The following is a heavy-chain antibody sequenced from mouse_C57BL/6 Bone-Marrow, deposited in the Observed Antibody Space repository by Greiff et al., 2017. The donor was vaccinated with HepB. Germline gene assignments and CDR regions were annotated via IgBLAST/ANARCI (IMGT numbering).Heavy chain of an antibody. CDR3: ARHDYGGYFDV. J-gene: IGHJ1*03. CDR1: GFTFSSYG. CDR2: ISSGGSYT. Sequence: EVKVVESGGDLVKPGGSLKLSCAASGFTFSSYGMSWVRQTPDKRLEWVATISSGGSYTYYPDSVKGRFTISRDNAKNTLYLQMSSLKSVDTAMYYCARHDYGGYFDVWGTGTTVTVSS. D-gene: IGHD1-1*01. V-gene: IGHV5-6*01.